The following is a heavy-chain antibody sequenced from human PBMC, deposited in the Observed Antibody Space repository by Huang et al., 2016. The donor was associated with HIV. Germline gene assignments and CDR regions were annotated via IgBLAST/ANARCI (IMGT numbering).Heavy chain of an antibody. V-gene: IGHV4-34*01. CDR3: ARAPHYGSGSYDY. D-gene: IGHD3-10*01. CDR2: INHSGST. J-gene: IGHJ4*02. Sequence: QVQLHQWGAGLLKPSETLSLTCAVYGGSFSGYYWSWIRQPPGKGLEWIGEINHSGSTNYSPSRKSRVTISEETSKNQFSLKLSSVTAADTAVYYCARAPHYGSGSYDYWGQGTLVTVSS. CDR1: GGSFSGYY.